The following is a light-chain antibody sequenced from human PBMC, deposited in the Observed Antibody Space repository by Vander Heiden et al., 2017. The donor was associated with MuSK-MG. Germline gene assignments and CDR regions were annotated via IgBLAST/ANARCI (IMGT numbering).Light chain of an antibody. CDR2: EVS. J-gene: IGLJ2*01. CDR1: SSDVGSYNL. Sequence: QSALTQPASVSGSPGPSITISCTGTSSDVGSYNLVSWYQQHPGKPPKLMIYEVSKRPSGVSNRFSGSKSGNTASLTISGLQAEDEADYYCCSYAGSSTVVFGGGTKLTVL. CDR3: CSYAGSSTVV. V-gene: IGLV2-23*02.